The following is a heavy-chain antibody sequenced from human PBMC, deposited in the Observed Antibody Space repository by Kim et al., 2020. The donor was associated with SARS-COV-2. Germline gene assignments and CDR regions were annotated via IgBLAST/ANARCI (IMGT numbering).Heavy chain of an antibody. J-gene: IGHJ6*03. Sequence: VKGRLTIAKDNTKNTLYLQINSLRAEDTAVYYCAKDKAVPRRYDYYMDVWGKGTTVTVSS. D-gene: IGHD6-19*01. CDR3: AKDKAVPRRYDYYMDV. V-gene: IGHV3-30*02.